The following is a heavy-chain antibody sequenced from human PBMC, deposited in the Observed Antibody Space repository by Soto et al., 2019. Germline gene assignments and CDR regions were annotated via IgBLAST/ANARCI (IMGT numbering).Heavy chain of an antibody. J-gene: IGHJ6*03. Sequence: PSETLSLTCAVSGGSISSGCYYWSWIRQHPGKGLEWIGYIYYSGSTYYNPSLKSRVTISVDTSKNQFSLKLSSVTAADTAVYYCARVSGGYYMDVWGKGTTVTVSS. CDR2: IYYSGST. CDR1: GGSISSGCYY. D-gene: IGHD3-10*01. V-gene: IGHV4-31*11. CDR3: ARVSGGYYMDV.